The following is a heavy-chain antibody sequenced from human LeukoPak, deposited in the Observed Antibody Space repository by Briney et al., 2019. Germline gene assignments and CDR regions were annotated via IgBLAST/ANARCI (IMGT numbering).Heavy chain of an antibody. CDR1: GYTFTSYY. V-gene: IGHV1-46*01. CDR3: ARDGKTYYDFWSGYYFDY. CDR2: INPSGGST. D-gene: IGHD3-3*01. Sequence: ASVKVSCKASGYTFTSYYMHWVRQAPGQGLEWMGIINPSGGSTSYAQKFQGRVTMTRDTSTSTVYMELSSLRSEDTAVYYCARDGKTYYDFWSGYYFDYWGQGTLVTVSS. J-gene: IGHJ4*02.